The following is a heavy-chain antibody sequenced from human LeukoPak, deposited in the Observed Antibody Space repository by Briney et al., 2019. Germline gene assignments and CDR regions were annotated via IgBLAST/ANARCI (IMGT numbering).Heavy chain of an antibody. CDR3: ARRLRVPVD. V-gene: IGHV4-39*01. Sequence: PSETLSLTCTVSGGTISSSSYYWGWIRQPPGKGLEWIGSIYCSGSTYYNPSLKSRVTISVDTSKNQFSLKLSSVTAADTAVYYCARRLRVPVDWGQGTLVTVSS. D-gene: IGHD3-16*01. CDR1: GGTISSSSYY. J-gene: IGHJ4*02. CDR2: IYCSGST.